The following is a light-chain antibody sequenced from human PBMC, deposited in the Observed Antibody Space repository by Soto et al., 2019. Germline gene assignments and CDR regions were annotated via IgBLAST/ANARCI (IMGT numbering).Light chain of an antibody. CDR2: QDS. V-gene: IGLV3-1*01. Sequence: SYELTQPPSVSVSPGQTASITCSGDKLGDKYACWYQQKPGQSPVLVIYQDSKRPSGIPERFSGSNSGNTATLTISGTQAMDEADYYCQAWDSSTFYVFGTGNTLTVL. J-gene: IGLJ1*01. CDR3: QAWDSSTFYV. CDR1: KLGDKY.